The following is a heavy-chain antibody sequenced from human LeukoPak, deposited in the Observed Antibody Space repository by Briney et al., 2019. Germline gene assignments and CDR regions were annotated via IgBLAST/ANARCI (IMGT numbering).Heavy chain of an antibody. D-gene: IGHD3-3*01. CDR2: ISSNGGST. Sequence: PVGSLRLSCAASGFTFSSYAMHWVRQAPGKRLEYVSAISSNGGSTYYANSVKGRFTISRDNSKNTLYLQMGSLRAEDMAVYYCARMYYDFWSGIRGDHYYYMDVWGKGTTVTVSS. J-gene: IGHJ6*03. CDR3: ARMYYDFWSGIRGDHYYYMDV. CDR1: GFTFSSYA. V-gene: IGHV3-64*01.